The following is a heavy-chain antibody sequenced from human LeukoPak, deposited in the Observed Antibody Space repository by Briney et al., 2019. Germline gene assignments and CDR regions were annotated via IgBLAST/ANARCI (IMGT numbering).Heavy chain of an antibody. D-gene: IGHD3-3*01. Sequence: GGSLRLSCTASGFTFSTYPMHWVRQAPGKGLEWVAVISYDGSNKYYADSVKGRFTISRDNAKSTLYLQMNSLRAEDTAVYYCARGPNAYGSGYFHYRIDYWGQRTLVTVSS. CDR2: ISYDGSNK. J-gene: IGHJ4*02. CDR1: GFTFSTYP. CDR3: ARGPNAYGSGYFHYRIDY. V-gene: IGHV3-30-3*01.